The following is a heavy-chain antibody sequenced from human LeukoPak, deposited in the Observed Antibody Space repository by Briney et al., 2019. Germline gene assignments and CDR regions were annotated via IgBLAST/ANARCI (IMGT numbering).Heavy chain of an antibody. D-gene: IGHD2-21*01. CDR1: GGTFSSYA. V-gene: IGHV1-69*06. J-gene: IGHJ4*02. CDR3: ARSARGTYYYFDL. Sequence: SVKVSCKASGGTFSSYAISWVRQAPGQGLEWMGGIIPIFGTANYAQKFLGRVTMTADTSTSTAYMELRSLTSDDTAVYYCARSARGTYYYFDLWGQGTLVTVSS. CDR2: IIPIFGTA.